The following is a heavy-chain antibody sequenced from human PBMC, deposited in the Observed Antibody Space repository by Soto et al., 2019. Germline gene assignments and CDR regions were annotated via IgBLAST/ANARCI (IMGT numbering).Heavy chain of an antibody. CDR2: IYWNDDK. D-gene: IGHD6-19*01. Sequence: QITLKESGPTLVKPTQTLTLTCIFSGFSLRTSGVGVGWIRQPPGKALEWLGFIYWNDDKRYSPSMTSRLTITKDTSNNQVVLTMTNMDPVDTATYYCAKSGSSGWYGWFDPWGQGTLVTVSS. CDR3: AKSGSSGWYGWFDP. J-gene: IGHJ5*02. V-gene: IGHV2-5*01. CDR1: GFSLRTSGVG.